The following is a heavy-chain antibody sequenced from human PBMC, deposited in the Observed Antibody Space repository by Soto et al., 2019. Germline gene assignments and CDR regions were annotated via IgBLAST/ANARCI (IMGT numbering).Heavy chain of an antibody. CDR2: VSKTGLTT. V-gene: IGHV3-23*01. CDR3: AKRYCSGAGCALFDH. J-gene: IGHJ4*02. Sequence: GSLRLSCVGSGFTFSSYDMTWVRQAPGKGLEWVSTVSKTGLTTYYADSVKGRFTISRDNSKNTLSLQMNSLRAEDTALYYCAKRYCSGAGCALFDHWGQGTLVTVSS. CDR1: GFTFSSYD. D-gene: IGHD2-15*01.